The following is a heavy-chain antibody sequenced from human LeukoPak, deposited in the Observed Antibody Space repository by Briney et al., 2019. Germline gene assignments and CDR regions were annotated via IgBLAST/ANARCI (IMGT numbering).Heavy chain of an antibody. V-gene: IGHV4-59*01. CDR3: ARGDYYDSSGYFDY. CDR1: GGSFSGYY. Sequence: SETLSLTCAVYGGSFSGYYWSWIRQPPGEGLEWIGYIYYSGSTNYNPSLKSRVTISVDTSKNQFSLKLSSVTAADTAVYYCARGDYYDSSGYFDYWGQGTLVTVSS. D-gene: IGHD3-22*01. CDR2: IYYSGST. J-gene: IGHJ4*02.